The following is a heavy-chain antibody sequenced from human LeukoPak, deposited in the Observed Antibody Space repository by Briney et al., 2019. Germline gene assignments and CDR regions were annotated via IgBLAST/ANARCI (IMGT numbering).Heavy chain of an antibody. CDR1: GGSISSYY. CDR2: IYTSGST. Sequence: SETLSLTCTVSGGSISSYYWSWIPQPPGKGLEWIGYIYTSGSTNYNPSLKSRVTISVDTTKNQFSLKLSSVTAADTAVYYCARLDYGERSGQFDYWGQGTLVTVSS. J-gene: IGHJ4*02. V-gene: IGHV4-4*09. CDR3: ARLDYGERSGQFDY. D-gene: IGHD4-17*01.